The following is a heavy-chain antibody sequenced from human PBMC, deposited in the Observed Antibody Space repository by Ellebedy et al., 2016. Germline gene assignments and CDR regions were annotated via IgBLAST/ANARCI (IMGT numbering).Heavy chain of an antibody. V-gene: IGHV3-21*01. J-gene: IGHJ5*02. Sequence: GGSLRLXXEGSGFTFSSYTMNWVRQAPGKGLECVSSISSTSTYIYYADSVKGRFTVSRDNAENSLSLQMNSLRAEDTAVYYCARDTSGWYAERFDPWGQGTLVTVSS. CDR1: GFTFSSYT. D-gene: IGHD6-19*01. CDR2: ISSTSTYI. CDR3: ARDTSGWYAERFDP.